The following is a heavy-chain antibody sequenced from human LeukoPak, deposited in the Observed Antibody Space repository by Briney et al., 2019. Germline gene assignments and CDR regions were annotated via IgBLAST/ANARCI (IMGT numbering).Heavy chain of an antibody. CDR2: ISGSGGST. D-gene: IGHD7-27*01. J-gene: IGHJ4*02. V-gene: IGHV3-23*01. Sequence: GGSLRLSCAASGFTFSSYAMSWVRQAPGKGLEWVSAISGSGGSTYYADSVKGRFTISRDNSRNTLYLQMNSLRAEDTAVYYCVRVPNWGTVDYWGQGTLVTVSS. CDR3: VRVPNWGTVDY. CDR1: GFTFSSYA.